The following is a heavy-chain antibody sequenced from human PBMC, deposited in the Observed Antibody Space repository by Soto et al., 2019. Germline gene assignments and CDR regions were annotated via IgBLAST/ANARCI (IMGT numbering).Heavy chain of an antibody. J-gene: IGHJ5*02. D-gene: IGHD2-15*01. CDR1: GYTLTELS. Sequence: ASVKVSCKVSGYTLTELSMHWVRQAPGKGLEWMGGFDPEDGETIYAQKFQGRVTMTEDTSTDTAYMELSSLRSEDTAVYYCATECVTGYCSGGSCCATRGGWFDHWGQGTLVTVS. V-gene: IGHV1-24*01. CDR2: FDPEDGET. CDR3: ATECVTGYCSGGSCCATRGGWFDH.